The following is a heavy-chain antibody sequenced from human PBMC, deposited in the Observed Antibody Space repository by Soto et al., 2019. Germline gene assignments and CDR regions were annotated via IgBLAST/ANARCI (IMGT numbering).Heavy chain of an antibody. CDR1: GFTFSSYG. CDR2: IWYDGSNK. Sequence: ESGGGVVQPGRSLRLSCAASGFTFSSYGMHWVRQAPGKGLEWVAVIWYDGSNKYYADSVKGRFTISRDNSKNTLYLQMNSLRAEDTAVYYCARDLKYTSSSGEGYYYGMDVWGQGTTVTVSS. D-gene: IGHD6-6*01. J-gene: IGHJ6*02. V-gene: IGHV3-33*01. CDR3: ARDLKYTSSSGEGYYYGMDV.